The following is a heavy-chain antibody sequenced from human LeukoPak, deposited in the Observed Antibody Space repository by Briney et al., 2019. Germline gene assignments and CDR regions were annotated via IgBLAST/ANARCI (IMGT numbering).Heavy chain of an antibody. CDR3: AKDRLLNCRGDCYIFDY. CDR2: INGSGDST. J-gene: IGHJ4*02. Sequence: TGGSLRLSCVASGFTLRSYVMNWVRQTPGKGLEWVSSINGSGDSTFYADSVKGRFSISRDNSKNTLYLQVNGLRTEDTAVYYCAKDRLLNCRGDCYIFDYWGQGTVVTVSS. D-gene: IGHD2-21*02. V-gene: IGHV3-23*01. CDR1: GFTLRSYV.